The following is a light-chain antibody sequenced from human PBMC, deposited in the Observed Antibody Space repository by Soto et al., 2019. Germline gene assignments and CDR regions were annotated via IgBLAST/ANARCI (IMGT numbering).Light chain of an antibody. CDR3: QHFGGNTFT. CDR1: QSVSSSY. Sequence: EIVLTQSPGTLTLSPGEGATLSCRASQSVSSSYIAWYQQRPGQTPSLLIYGASTRATGIPDRFSDSGSGTHFTLTISRLEPGDFAVYYSQHFGGNTFTFGQGTRLEIK. J-gene: IGKJ5*01. CDR2: GAS. V-gene: IGKV3-20*01.